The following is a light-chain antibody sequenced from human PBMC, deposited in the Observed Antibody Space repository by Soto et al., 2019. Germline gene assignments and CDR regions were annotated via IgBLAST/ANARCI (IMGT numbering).Light chain of an antibody. J-gene: IGKJ1*01. CDR2: WAS. CDR1: QSVLYRSTNKHY. Sequence: DIVMTQSPDSLAVSLGERATINCKSSQSVLYRSTNKHYLAWYQQKPGQPPKLLIYWASTREFGVPDRFSGSGSGPDFTLTISSLQAEDVAVYYCHQYYSTPWTFGQGTKVEIK. CDR3: HQYYSTPWT. V-gene: IGKV4-1*01.